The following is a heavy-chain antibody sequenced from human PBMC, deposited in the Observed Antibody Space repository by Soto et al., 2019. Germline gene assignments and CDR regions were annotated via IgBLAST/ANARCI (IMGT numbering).Heavy chain of an antibody. CDR1: GFTFFTYA. CDR2: ITDTGVST. Sequence: GGSLRLSCTASGFTFFTYAMTWVRQAPGKGLEWVSSITDTGVSTYYADSVKGRFTISRDNSKNTLYLQMNSLRTDESAVYYCLKYTARDMFLFDAWGPGTLVTVSS. D-gene: IGHD2-2*02. CDR3: LKYTARDMFLFDA. V-gene: IGHV3-23*01. J-gene: IGHJ4*02.